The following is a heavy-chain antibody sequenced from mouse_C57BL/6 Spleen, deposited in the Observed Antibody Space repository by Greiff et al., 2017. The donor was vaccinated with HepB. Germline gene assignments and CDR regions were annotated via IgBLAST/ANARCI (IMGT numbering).Heavy chain of an antibody. D-gene: IGHD2-2*01. CDR1: GYTFTSYW. CDR3: ARRGYGDY. J-gene: IGHJ2*01. V-gene: IGHV1-50*01. Sequence: QVQLQQPGAELVKPGASVKLSCKASGYTFTSYWMQWVKQRPGQGLEWIGEIDPSDSYTNYNQKFKGKATLTVDTSSSTAYMQLSSLTSEDSAVYYCARRGYGDYWGQGTTLTVSS. CDR2: IDPSDSYT.